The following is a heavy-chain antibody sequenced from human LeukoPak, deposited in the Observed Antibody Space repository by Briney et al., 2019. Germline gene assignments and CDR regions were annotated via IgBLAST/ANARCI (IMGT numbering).Heavy chain of an antibody. CDR1: GYTFTGYY. Sequence: ASVKVSCKASGYTFTGYYMHWLRQAPGQGLEWMGWINPNSGGTNYAQKFQGRVTMTRDTSISTAYMELSRLRSDDTAVYYCARVPSGYFYWYFDLWGRGTLVTVSS. J-gene: IGHJ2*01. CDR3: ARVPSGYFYWYFDL. V-gene: IGHV1-2*02. CDR2: INPNSGGT. D-gene: IGHD3-22*01.